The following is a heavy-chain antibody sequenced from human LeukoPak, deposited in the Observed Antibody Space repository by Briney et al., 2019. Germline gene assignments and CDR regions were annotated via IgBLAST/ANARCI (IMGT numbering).Heavy chain of an antibody. J-gene: IGHJ3*02. Sequence: PGGSLRLSCAASGITFSSSWMSWVRQAPGKGLEWVANIKPDESEKYYVDSVKGRFTISRDNAKDTLYLQMNSLRAEDTAVYYCARGGPTGAFDIWGQGTMVTVSS. CDR2: IKPDESEK. D-gene: IGHD5-12*01. CDR3: ARGGPTGAFDI. CDR1: GITFSSSW. V-gene: IGHV3-7*01.